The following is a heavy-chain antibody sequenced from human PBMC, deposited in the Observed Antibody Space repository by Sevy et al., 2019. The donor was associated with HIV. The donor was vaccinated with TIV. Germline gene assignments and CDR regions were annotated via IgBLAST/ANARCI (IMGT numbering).Heavy chain of an antibody. CDR1: GFSFSIYS. CDR3: ARQRGGYERLYYFDY. V-gene: IGHV3-48*01. J-gene: IGHJ4*02. CDR2: MSNTGSTI. Sequence: GGSLRLSCAASGFSFSIYSMNWVRQAPGRGLEWVSYMSNTGSTIHYADSVKGRFPNARDHAKKSLYLQMNSLRAEDTAVYYCARQRGGYERLYYFDYWGQGTLVTVSS. D-gene: IGHD5-12*01.